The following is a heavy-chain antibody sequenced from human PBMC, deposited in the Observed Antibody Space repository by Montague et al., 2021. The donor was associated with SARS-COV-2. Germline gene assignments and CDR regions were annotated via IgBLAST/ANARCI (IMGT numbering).Heavy chain of an antibody. CDR1: GYSFTSYW. CDR2: IYPGDSDT. Sequence: QSGAEVKKPGESLKISCKGSGYSFTSYWIGWVRQMPGKGLEWTGIIYPGDSDTRYSPSFQGQVTISADKSISTAYLQWSSLKASDTAMYYCASSIVVVLAAIRRGRPFYGMDVWGQGTTVTVSS. J-gene: IGHJ6*02. D-gene: IGHD2-2*01. CDR3: ASSIVVVLAAIRRGRPFYGMDV. V-gene: IGHV5-51*01.